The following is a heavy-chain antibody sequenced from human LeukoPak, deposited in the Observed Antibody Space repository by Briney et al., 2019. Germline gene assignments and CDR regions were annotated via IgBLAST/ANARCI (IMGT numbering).Heavy chain of an antibody. D-gene: IGHD3-9*01. J-gene: IGHJ4*02. CDR2: IMQDGTEK. CDR3: ASDYDILTGYRRLDY. Sequence: GGSLRLSCAASGFTFSSYSMNWVRQAPGKGLEWVANIMQDGTEKYYMDSVKGRFTISRDNAKNSLYLQLNSLRAEDTAVYYCASDYDILTGYRRLDYWGQGTLVTVSS. V-gene: IGHV3-7*01. CDR1: GFTFSSYS.